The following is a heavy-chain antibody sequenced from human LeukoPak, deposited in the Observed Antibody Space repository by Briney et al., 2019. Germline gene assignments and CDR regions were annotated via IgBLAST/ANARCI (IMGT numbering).Heavy chain of an antibody. Sequence: GGSLRLSCAASGFTFDDYNMIWVRQTSGKGLECVSLITWDGGDTFYADSVQGRFTISRDNTRDSLYLHMTSLKVEDTAFYYCVKDNFYDSNLSDPWGQGTLVTVSS. CDR2: ITWDGGDT. CDR1: GFTFDDYN. J-gene: IGHJ5*02. D-gene: IGHD3-22*01. CDR3: VKDNFYDSNLSDP. V-gene: IGHV3-43*01.